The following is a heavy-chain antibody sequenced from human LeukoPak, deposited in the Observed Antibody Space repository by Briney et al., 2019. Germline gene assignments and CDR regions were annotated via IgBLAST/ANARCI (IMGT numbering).Heavy chain of an antibody. CDR3: ARDGGASSAQDFDY. CDR2: IKQDGSEE. V-gene: IGHV3-7*01. J-gene: IGHJ4*02. Sequence: SGGSLRLPCAVSGITFSRYWMSWVRQAPGKGLEWVANIKQDGSEENYVDSVKGRFTISRDNAEKSLYLQMNSLTAEDTAMYYCARDGGASSAQDFDYWGQGTLVTVSS. D-gene: IGHD3-10*01. CDR1: GITFSRYW.